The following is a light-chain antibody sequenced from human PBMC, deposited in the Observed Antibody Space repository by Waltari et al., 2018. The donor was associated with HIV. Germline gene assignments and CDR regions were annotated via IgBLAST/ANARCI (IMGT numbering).Light chain of an antibody. CDR2: EVS. CDR1: SGDVGSYNR. V-gene: IGLV2-18*01. Sequence: QSALTQPPSVSGSPGQSVTISCTGSSGDVGSYNRVPWYQQPPGTAPKLMIYEVSNRPSGVPDRFSGSRSGNTASLTISGLQAEDEADYYCSLYTISSTLVFGGGTKLTVL. J-gene: IGLJ2*01. CDR3: SLYTISSTLV.